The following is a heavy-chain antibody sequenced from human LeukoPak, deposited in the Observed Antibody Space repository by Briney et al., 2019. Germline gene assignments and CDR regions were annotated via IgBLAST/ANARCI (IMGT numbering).Heavy chain of an antibody. CDR3: ARDYCSSTSCLFDY. J-gene: IGHJ4*02. D-gene: IGHD2-2*01. V-gene: IGHV1-2*06. CDR2: INPNSGDT. Sequence: ASVKVSCEASGYTFTGYHMHWVRQAPGQGLEWMGRINPNSGDTNYAQKFQGRVTMTRDTSISTAYMELSRLRSDDTAVYYCARDYCSSTSCLFDYWGQGTLVTVSS. CDR1: GYTFTGYH.